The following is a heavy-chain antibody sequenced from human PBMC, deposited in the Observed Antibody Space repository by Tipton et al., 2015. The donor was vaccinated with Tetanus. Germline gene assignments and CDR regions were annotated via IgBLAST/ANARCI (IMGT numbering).Heavy chain of an antibody. CDR2: IYDTGNV. V-gene: IGHV4-39*01. Sequence: TLSLTCTVSGGSISRTNYYWGWIRQPPGKGLEWIGSIYDTGNVYYNPAPTSRVTMSVDTSKIQFSLSLRSVTAADTAVYYCARLSSSANDAHGFDIWGQGTMVTVSS. D-gene: IGHD3-22*01. CDR3: ARLSSSANDAHGFDI. CDR1: GGSISRTNYY. J-gene: IGHJ3*02.